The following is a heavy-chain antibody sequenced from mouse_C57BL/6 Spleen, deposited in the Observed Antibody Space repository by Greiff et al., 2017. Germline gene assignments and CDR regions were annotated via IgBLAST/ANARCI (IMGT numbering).Heavy chain of an antibody. CDR3: TTITTVDLFDY. CDR2: IDPENGDT. J-gene: IGHJ2*01. Sequence: EVKLVESGAELVRPGASVKLSCTASGFNIKDDYMHWVKQRPEQGLEWIGWIDPENGDTEYASKFQGKATITADTSSNTAYLQLSSLTSEDTAVYYCTTITTVDLFDYWGQGTTLTVSS. D-gene: IGHD1-1*01. CDR1: GFNIKDDY. V-gene: IGHV14-4*01.